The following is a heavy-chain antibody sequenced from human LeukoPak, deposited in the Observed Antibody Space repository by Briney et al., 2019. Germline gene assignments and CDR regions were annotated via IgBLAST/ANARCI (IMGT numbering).Heavy chain of an antibody. V-gene: IGHV1-18*01. Sequence: VKVSCKASGYTFTSYGISWVRQAPGQGLEWMGWISAYNGNTNYAQKLQGRVTMTTDTSTSTAYMELRSLRSDDTAVYYCASGGRPYYDSSGFVDYWGQGTLVTVSS. CDR1: GYTFTSYG. CDR2: ISAYNGNT. CDR3: ASGGRPYYDSSGFVDY. J-gene: IGHJ4*02. D-gene: IGHD3-22*01.